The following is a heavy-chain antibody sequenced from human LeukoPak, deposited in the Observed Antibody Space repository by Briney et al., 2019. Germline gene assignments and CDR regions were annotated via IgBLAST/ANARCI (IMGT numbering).Heavy chain of an antibody. CDR2: IYHSGST. CDR3: ARGIESYCSSTNCYFWFDP. D-gene: IGHD2-2*01. Sequence: PSETLSLTCTVSGYSISSGYYWGWIRQPPGKGLEWIGSIYHSGSTYYNPSLKSRVTISVDTSKNQFSLKLSSVTAADTAVYYCARGIESYCSSTNCYFWFDPWGQGTLVTVSS. CDR1: GYSISSGYY. V-gene: IGHV4-38-2*02. J-gene: IGHJ5*02.